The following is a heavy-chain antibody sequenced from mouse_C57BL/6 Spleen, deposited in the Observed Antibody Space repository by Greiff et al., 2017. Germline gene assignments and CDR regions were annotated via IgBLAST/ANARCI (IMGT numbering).Heavy chain of an antibody. CDR1: GFNIKDDY. V-gene: IGHV14-4*01. CDR3: TTNDCYFDY. Sequence: EVMLVESGAELVRPGASVKLSCTASGFNIKDDYMHWVKQRPEQGLEWIGWIDPENGDTEYASKFQGKATITADTASHTAYLQLSSLTSEDTAVYYCTTNDCYFDYWGQGTTLTVSS. CDR2: IDPENGDT. J-gene: IGHJ2*01. D-gene: IGHD2-4*01.